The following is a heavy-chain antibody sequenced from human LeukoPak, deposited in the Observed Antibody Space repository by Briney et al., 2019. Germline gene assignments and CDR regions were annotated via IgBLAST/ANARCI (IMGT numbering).Heavy chain of an antibody. Sequence: GGSLRLSCAASGFTFSSYAMSWIRQAPGKGLEWVSAISGSGGSTYYADSVKGRFTISRDNSKNTLYLQMNSLRAEDTAVYYCAKEGGGTYYYYMDVWGKGTTVTVSS. V-gene: IGHV3-23*01. D-gene: IGHD2-15*01. CDR3: AKEGGGTYYYYMDV. CDR1: GFTFSSYA. CDR2: ISGSGGST. J-gene: IGHJ6*03.